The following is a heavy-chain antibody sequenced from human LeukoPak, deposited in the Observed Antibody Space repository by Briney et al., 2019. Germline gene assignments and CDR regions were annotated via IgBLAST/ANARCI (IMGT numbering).Heavy chain of an antibody. CDR3: ARDRSDYYDSSGYDHNWLDP. CDR2: IYYSGSN. V-gene: IGHV4-39*07. J-gene: IGHJ5*02. Sequence: PSETLSLTCTVSGGSISSSSYYWGWIRQPPGKGLEWIGSIYYSGSNYYNPSLKSRVTISVDTSKNQFSLKLNSVTAADTAVYYCARDRSDYYDSSGYDHNWLDPWGQGTLVTVPS. D-gene: IGHD3-22*01. CDR1: GGSISSSSYY.